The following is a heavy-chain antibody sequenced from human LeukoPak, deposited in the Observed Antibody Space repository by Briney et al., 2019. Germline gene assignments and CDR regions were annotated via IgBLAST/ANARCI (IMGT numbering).Heavy chain of an antibody. V-gene: IGHV4-59*08. CDR3: ARRGGTVVGDTGYHYWYFDN. CDR2: ISDSGST. D-gene: IGHD5-12*01. Sequence: PSETLSLTCTVSGGSISSYYGSWVRQFPGKGLEWIGYISDSGSTNYSPSRESRVTISVDTSKNKFFLILSSVTAADTAVYYCARRGGTVVGDTGYHYWYFDNWGQGTLVTVSS. J-gene: IGHJ4*02. CDR1: GGSISSYY.